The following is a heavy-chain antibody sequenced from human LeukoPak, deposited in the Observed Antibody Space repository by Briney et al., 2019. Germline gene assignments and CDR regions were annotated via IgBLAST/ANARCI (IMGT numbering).Heavy chain of an antibody. CDR1: SGSISNNTFY. J-gene: IGHJ4*02. Sequence: PSETLSLTCTVSSGSISNNTFYWGWIRQPPGKGLEWIGSICYSGSTYYNPSLKSRVTIAVDTSKNQFSLKMSSVTAADTAVYYCARRSDSGSDDGEDYFDHWGQGTLVTVSS. V-gene: IGHV4-39*01. D-gene: IGHD1-26*01. CDR3: ARRSDSGSDDGEDYFDH. CDR2: ICYSGST.